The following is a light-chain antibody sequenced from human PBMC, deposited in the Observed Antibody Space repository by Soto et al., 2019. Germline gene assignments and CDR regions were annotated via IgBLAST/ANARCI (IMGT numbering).Light chain of an antibody. Sequence: EIVMTQSPATLSASPGERATLSCRASQSVSSNLAWYQQKPGQAPSLLIYGASTRATGIPARFSGSGSGTEFTLTISSLQSEDFAVYYCQQYNNWPPLTFGGGTKVDIK. V-gene: IGKV3-15*01. CDR1: QSVSSN. CDR2: GAS. CDR3: QQYNNWPPLT. J-gene: IGKJ4*01.